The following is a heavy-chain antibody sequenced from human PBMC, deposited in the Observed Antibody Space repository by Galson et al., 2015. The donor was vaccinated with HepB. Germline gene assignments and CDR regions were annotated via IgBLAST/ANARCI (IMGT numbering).Heavy chain of an antibody. D-gene: IGHD3-9*01. CDR3: ARDVRAGDVLTE. CDR2: ISCYNGNK. J-gene: IGHJ4*02. Sequence: SVKVSCTASGYTFTHFGISWVRQAPGQGLEWMGWISCYNGNKKYAHKFHGRVTMTTDTSTTTAYMELRSLSSDDTSEFYCARDVRAGDVLTEWGQGTLVTVSS. V-gene: IGHV1-18*01. CDR1: GYTFTHFG.